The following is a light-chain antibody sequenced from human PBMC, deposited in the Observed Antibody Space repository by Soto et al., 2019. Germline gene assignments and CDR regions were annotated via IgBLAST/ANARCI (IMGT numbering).Light chain of an antibody. J-gene: IGKJ1*01. CDR1: QSLGDW. V-gene: IGKV1-5*01. CDR2: DAS. CDR3: QQYNSYPWT. Sequence: GDRVTITCRASQSLGDWLAWYQQKPGKAPKLLIYDASNLQSGVPSRFSGSGSGTEFTLTISNLQPDDFATYYCQQYNSYPWTFGQGTKVEIK.